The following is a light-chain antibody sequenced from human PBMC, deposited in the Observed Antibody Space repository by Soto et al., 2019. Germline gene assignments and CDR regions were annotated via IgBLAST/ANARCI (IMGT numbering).Light chain of an antibody. CDR3: QHNNNWPPEGT. CDR2: SAS. CDR1: QSIGPN. Sequence: TQSPATLSVSPGESVTLSCRASQSIGPNLVWYQHIPGQAPRLLMYSASLRATGIPARFSGSGSGTQFTLTISSLQSEDFGVYYCQHNNNWPPEGTFGPGTRVDVK. J-gene: IGKJ3*01. V-gene: IGKV3-15*01.